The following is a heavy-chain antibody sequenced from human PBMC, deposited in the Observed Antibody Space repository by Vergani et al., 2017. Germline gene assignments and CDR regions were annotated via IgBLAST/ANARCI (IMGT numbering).Heavy chain of an antibody. J-gene: IGHJ4*02. Sequence: EVQLLESGGNLIQPGGSLRLSCGASGFTFSACPMTWVRQAPGKGLEWVSAISARYPSTYYADSVKGRFTISRDNSKNMLYLQMNSLRAEDTAVYYCAREYSSSVGFLAYWGQGTLVTVSS. CDR3: AREYSSSVGFLAY. CDR2: ISARYPST. V-gene: IGHV3-23*01. D-gene: IGHD6-6*01. CDR1: GFTFSACP.